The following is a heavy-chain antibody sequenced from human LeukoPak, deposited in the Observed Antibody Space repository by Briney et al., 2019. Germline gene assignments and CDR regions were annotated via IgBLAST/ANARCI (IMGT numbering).Heavy chain of an antibody. V-gene: IGHV1-8*03. CDR2: MNPNSGNT. Sequence: ASVKVSCKASGYTFTSYDINWVRQATGQGLEWMGWMNPNSGNTGYAQKFQGRVTINRNTSISTAYMELSSLRSEDTAVYYCARGESSSSWYGGAFDIWGQGPMVTVSS. CDR1: GYTFTSYD. D-gene: IGHD6-13*01. CDR3: ARGESSSSWYGGAFDI. J-gene: IGHJ3*02.